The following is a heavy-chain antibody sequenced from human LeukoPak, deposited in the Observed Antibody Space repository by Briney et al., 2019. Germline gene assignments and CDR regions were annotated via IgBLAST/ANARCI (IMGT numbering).Heavy chain of an antibody. CDR1: GFTFSNAW. CDR3: TTDPDDWGYYGMDV. J-gene: IGHJ6*02. Sequence: GGSLRLSCAASGFTFSNAWMNWVRQAPGKGLEWVGRIKSKTDGGTTDCAAPVKGRFTISRDDSKNTLYLQMNSLKTEDTAVYYCTTDPDDWGYYGMDVWGQGTTVTVSS. D-gene: IGHD3-16*01. CDR2: IKSKTDGGTT. V-gene: IGHV3-15*07.